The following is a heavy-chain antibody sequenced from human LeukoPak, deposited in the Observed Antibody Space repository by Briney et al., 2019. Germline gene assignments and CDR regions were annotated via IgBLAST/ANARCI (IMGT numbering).Heavy chain of an antibody. J-gene: IGHJ1*01. CDR3: AKEDVVVITIRYFQH. V-gene: IGHV3-66*01. CDR1: GFTVSNNY. CDR2: IYSGGST. D-gene: IGHD3-22*01. Sequence: GESLKISCAASGFTVSNNYMSWVRQAPGKGLEWVALIYSGGSTYYADFVKGRFTISRDNSKNTLYLQMNSLRTEDTAIYYCAKEDVVVITIRYFQHWGQGTLVTVSS.